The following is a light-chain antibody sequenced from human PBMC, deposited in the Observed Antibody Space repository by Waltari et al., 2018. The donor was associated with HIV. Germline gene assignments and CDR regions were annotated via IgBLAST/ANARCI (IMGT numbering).Light chain of an antibody. J-gene: IGLJ2*01. V-gene: IGLV1-40*01. Sequence: QSVLTQPPSVSGAPGQRAPISCTGSSSNNGAGYAGHRYRQLPGTAPKLLIYANINRPSGVPDRFSGSKSGSSASLAITGLQAEDEAHYYCQSFDSSLTTSGVIFGGGTKLTVL. CDR3: QSFDSSLTTSGVI. CDR1: SSNNGAGYA. CDR2: ANI.